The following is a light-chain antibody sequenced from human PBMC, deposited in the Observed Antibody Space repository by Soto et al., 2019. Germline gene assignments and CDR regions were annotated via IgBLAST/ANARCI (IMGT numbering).Light chain of an antibody. CDR3: QQRSNWPA. Sequence: EIVLTQSPATLSLSPGERATLSCRASQSVSSYLAWYQQKPGQAPRLLIYDASNRATGIPARFSGSGSGTDFTLTISSLEPEDFPVYYCQQRSNWPAFGQGTRLEIE. CDR2: DAS. V-gene: IGKV3-11*01. CDR1: QSVSSY. J-gene: IGKJ5*01.